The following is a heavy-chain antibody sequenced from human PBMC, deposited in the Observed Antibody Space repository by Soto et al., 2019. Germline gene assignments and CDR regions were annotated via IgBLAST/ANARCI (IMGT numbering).Heavy chain of an antibody. CDR2: ISYDGSNK. CDR1: GFTFSSYG. V-gene: IGHV3-30*18. J-gene: IGHJ4*02. CDR3: AKELRGIDYYFDY. D-gene: IGHD3-16*01. Sequence: GGSLRLSCAASGFTFSSYGMHWVRQAPGKGLEWVAVISYDGSNKYYADSVKGRFTISRDNSKNTLYLQMNSLRAEDTAVYYCAKELRGIDYYFDYWGQGTLVTVSS.